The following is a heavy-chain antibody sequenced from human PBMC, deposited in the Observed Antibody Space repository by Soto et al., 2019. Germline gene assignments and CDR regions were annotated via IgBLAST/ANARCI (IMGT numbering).Heavy chain of an antibody. CDR1: GGSXSSSSYY. CDR3: ARLPTDIVVVPAAMEKWFYYYYYMDV. Sequence: SETLSLTCTVSGGSXSSSSYYWGWIRQPPGKGLEWIGSIYYSGSTYYNPSLKSRVTISVDTSKNQFSLKLSSVTAADTAVYYCARLPTDIVVVPAAMEKWFYYYYYMDVWGKGTTVTVSS. V-gene: IGHV4-39*01. CDR2: IYYSGST. D-gene: IGHD2-2*01. J-gene: IGHJ6*03.